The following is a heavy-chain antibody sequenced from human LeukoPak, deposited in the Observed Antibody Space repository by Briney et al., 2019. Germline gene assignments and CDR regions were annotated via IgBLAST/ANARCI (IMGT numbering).Heavy chain of an antibody. CDR1: GFTFSSYW. Sequence: GGSLRLSCAASGFTFSSYWMHWVRQAPGKGLVWVSRINSDGSSTTYADSVKGRFTISRDNAKNTLYLQMNSLRVEDTAVYSCARAGIDYGDYWTRFDYWGQGTLVTVSS. J-gene: IGHJ4*02. D-gene: IGHD4-17*01. V-gene: IGHV3-74*01. CDR3: ARAGIDYGDYWTRFDY. CDR2: INSDGSST.